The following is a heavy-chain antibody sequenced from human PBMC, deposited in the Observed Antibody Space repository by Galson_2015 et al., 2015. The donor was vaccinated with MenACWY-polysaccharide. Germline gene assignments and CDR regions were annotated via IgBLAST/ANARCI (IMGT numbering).Heavy chain of an antibody. CDR2: IFHSGSN. J-gene: IGHJ5*02. V-gene: IGHV4-31*03. CDR3: AGIPSTMTSYGWFGP. Sequence: TLSLTCTVSGDSISSGAYYWSWIRQYPGKGLEWIGYIFHSGSNKNNPTLKSRVTILADTSKSQFSLKLTTVTAADTAVYYCAGIPSTMTSYGWFGPWGQGTPVTVSS. D-gene: IGHD4-17*01. CDR1: GDSISSGAYY.